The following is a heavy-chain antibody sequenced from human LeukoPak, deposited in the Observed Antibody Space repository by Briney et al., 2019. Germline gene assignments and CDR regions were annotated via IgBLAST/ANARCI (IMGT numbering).Heavy chain of an antibody. D-gene: IGHD2-2*01. Sequence: PGGSLILSCAASGFSFSSHGMSWVRQAPGKGLEWVSGIIGGAGSTYYADSVKGRFTISRDNSKNTLYLQMNSLRAEDTAVYYCAHGSMYQLDYWGQGTLVTVSS. CDR3: AHGSMYQLDY. CDR1: GFSFSSHG. CDR2: IIGGAGST. J-gene: IGHJ4*02. V-gene: IGHV3-23*01.